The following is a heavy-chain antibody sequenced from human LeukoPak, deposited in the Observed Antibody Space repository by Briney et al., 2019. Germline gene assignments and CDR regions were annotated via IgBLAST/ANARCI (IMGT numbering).Heavy chain of an antibody. CDR3: ANHFPSSHSSGPTRYYYYGMDV. D-gene: IGHD6-19*01. Sequence: GRSLRLSCAASGFTFSTYAMHWVRQAPGKGLEWVALISDDGSNKYYADSVKGRFTISRDNSKNTLYLQMRSTLYLQMNSLRAEDTAVYYCANHFPSSHSSGPTRYYYYGMDVWGQGTTVTVSS. J-gene: IGHJ6*02. V-gene: IGHV3-30-3*01. CDR2: ISDDGSNK. CDR1: GFTFSTYA.